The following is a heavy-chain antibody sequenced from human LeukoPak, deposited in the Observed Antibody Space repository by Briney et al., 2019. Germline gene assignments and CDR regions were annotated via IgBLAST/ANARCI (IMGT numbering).Heavy chain of an antibody. J-gene: IGHJ3*02. D-gene: IGHD3-3*01. V-gene: IGHV4-59*12. CDR1: GGSISSYY. Sequence: SETLSLTCTVSGGSISSYYWSWIRQPPGKGLEWIGYIYYSGSTNYNPSLKSRVTMSVDTSKNQFSLKLSSVTAADTAVYYCARGEYYDFWSGYPAFDIWGQGTMVTVSS. CDR3: ARGEYYDFWSGYPAFDI. CDR2: IYYSGST.